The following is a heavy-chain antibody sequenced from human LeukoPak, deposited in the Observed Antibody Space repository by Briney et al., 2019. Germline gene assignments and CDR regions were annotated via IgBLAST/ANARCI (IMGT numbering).Heavy chain of an antibody. Sequence: SVKVSCKASGGIFSSYATRGVRQAPGQGLEWMGGIIPIFGKANYAQKFQGRVTITADESTSTAYMELSSLRSEDTAVYYCVRGQKPYYYYGMDVWGQGTTVTVSS. CDR3: VRGQKPYYYYGMDV. CDR2: IIPIFGKA. V-gene: IGHV1-69*13. J-gene: IGHJ6*02. CDR1: GGIFSSYA.